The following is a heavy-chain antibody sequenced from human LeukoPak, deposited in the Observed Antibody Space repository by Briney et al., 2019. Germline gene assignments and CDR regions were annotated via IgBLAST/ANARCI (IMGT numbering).Heavy chain of an antibody. CDR3: ARRAGAYSHPYDY. J-gene: IGHJ4*02. CDR2: IYSGGST. D-gene: IGHD4/OR15-4a*01. CDR1: GFPVSSDS. V-gene: IGHV3-53*01. Sequence: PGGSLRLSCTVSGFPVSSDSMSWVRQAPGKGLEWVSFIYSGGSTHYSDSVKGRFTISRDNSKNTLYLQMNSLRAEDTAVYYRARRAGAYSHPYDYWGQGTLVTVSS.